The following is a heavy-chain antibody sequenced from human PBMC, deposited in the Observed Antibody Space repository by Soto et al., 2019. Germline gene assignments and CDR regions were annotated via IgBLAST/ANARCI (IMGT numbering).Heavy chain of an antibody. CDR3: AREVRYSYGYYYGMDV. CDR2: INPNSGGT. Sequence: ASVKVSCKASGYTFTGYYMHWVRQAPGQGLEWMGWINPNSGGTNYAQKFQGWVTMTRDTSISTAYMELSRLRSDDTAVYYCAREVRYSYGYYYGMDVWGQGTTVTVSS. D-gene: IGHD5-18*01. V-gene: IGHV1-2*04. CDR1: GYTFTGYY. J-gene: IGHJ6*02.